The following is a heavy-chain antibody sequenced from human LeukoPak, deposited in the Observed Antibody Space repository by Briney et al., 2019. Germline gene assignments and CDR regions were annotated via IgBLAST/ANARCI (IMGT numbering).Heavy chain of an antibody. CDR3: ARPRYSGYEPDY. D-gene: IGHD5-12*01. Sequence: SETLPLTCTVSDGSISSYYWSWIRQPPGKGLEWIGYIYYSGSTNYNPSLKSRVTISVDTSKNQFSLKLSSVTAAGTAVYYCARPRYSGYEPDYWGQGTLVTVSS. J-gene: IGHJ4*02. V-gene: IGHV4-59*08. CDR1: DGSISSYY. CDR2: IYYSGST.